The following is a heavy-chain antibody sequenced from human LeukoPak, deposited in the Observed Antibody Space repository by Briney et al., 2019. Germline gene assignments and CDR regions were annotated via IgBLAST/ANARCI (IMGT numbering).Heavy chain of an antibody. D-gene: IGHD2-2*02. V-gene: IGHV4-39*01. CDR2: IYYSGST. Sequence: SETRSLTCTVSGGSISSSSYYWGWIRQPPGKGLGWFGSIYYSGSTYSNPSLKSRVTISIGTSTNQFSLKLSSVTTPETALDYCGRSLVGTVEPAAIEARGQKAF. J-gene: IGHJ3*01. CDR3: GRSLVGTVEPAAIEARGQKAF. CDR1: GGSISSSSYY.